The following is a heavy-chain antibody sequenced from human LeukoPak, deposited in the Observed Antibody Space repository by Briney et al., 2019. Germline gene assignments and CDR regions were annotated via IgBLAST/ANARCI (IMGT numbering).Heavy chain of an antibody. CDR1: GFTFSSYA. Sequence: GGSLRLSCAASGFTFSSYAMSWVRQAPGKGLEWVSAISGSGGSTYYADSVKGRFTIPRDNSKNTLYLQMNSLRAEDTAVYYCAKGGYSSSWYRGNWFDPWGQGTLVTVSS. V-gene: IGHV3-23*01. D-gene: IGHD6-13*01. J-gene: IGHJ5*02. CDR3: AKGGYSSSWYRGNWFDP. CDR2: ISGSGGST.